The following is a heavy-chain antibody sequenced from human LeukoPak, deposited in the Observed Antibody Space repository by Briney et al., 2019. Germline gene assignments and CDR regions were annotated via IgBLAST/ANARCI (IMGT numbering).Heavy chain of an antibody. D-gene: IGHD3-10*01. CDR2: IYSRGNT. Sequence: SETLSLTCTVSGGSISSSSYYWGWIRQPPGKTLEWIGSIYSRGNTYYNPSLKSRVIILIDTAKNHFSLNLSSVTAADTAVYYCARSDGYGLVGIWGQGTMVTVSS. CDR1: GGSISSSSYY. V-gene: IGHV4-39*07. CDR3: ARSDGYGLVGI. J-gene: IGHJ3*02.